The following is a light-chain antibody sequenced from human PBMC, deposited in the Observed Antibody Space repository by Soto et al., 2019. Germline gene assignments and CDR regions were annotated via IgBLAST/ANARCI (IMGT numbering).Light chain of an antibody. Sequence: HSVLTQPPSASGTPGQRVTISCSGSSSNIGSNYVFWYQQLPGTAPKLLIYRSNQRPSGVPDRFSGSRSGTSGSLAISGLRSEDEADYYCAAWDDSLTAVLFGGGTKVTVL. J-gene: IGLJ2*01. CDR2: RSN. V-gene: IGLV1-47*01. CDR1: SSNIGSNY. CDR3: AAWDDSLTAVL.